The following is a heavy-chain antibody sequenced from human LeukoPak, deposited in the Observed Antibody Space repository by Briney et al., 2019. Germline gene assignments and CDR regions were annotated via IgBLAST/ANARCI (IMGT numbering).Heavy chain of an antibody. Sequence: SETLSLTCTVSGGSISSYYWSWIRQPPGKGLEWIGYIYYSGSTNYNPSLKRRVTISVDTSKKQFSLKLSSVTAADTAVYYCARLHYYDSSGYYTPTMAFDIWGQGTMVTVSS. D-gene: IGHD3-22*01. CDR1: GGSISSYY. CDR2: IYYSGST. J-gene: IGHJ3*02. V-gene: IGHV4-59*08. CDR3: ARLHYYDSSGYYTPTMAFDI.